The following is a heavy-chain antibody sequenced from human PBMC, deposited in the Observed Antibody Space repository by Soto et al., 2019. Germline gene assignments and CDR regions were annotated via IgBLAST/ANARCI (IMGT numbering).Heavy chain of an antibody. CDR3: ARSSTMIVVVITAGAFDI. D-gene: IGHD3-22*01. CDR2: IYYSGST. Sequence: SETLSLTCTVSGGSVSSGIYYWSWIRHPPGKGLEWIGYIYYSGSTNYNPSLKSRVTISVDTSKNQFSLKLSSVTAADTAVYYCARSSTMIVVVITAGAFDIWGQGTMVTVSS. V-gene: IGHV4-61*01. J-gene: IGHJ3*02. CDR1: GGSVSSGIYY.